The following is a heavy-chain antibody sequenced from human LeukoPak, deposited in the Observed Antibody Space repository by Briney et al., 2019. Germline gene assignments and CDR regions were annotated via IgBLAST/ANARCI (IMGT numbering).Heavy chain of an antibody. CDR3: ARDPMHCSGGSCYPSWFDP. D-gene: IGHD2-15*01. J-gene: IGHJ5*02. CDR1: GGSISSYY. CDR2: IYYSGST. V-gene: IGHV4-59*12. Sequence: SETLSLTCTVSGGSISSYYWSWIRQPPGKGLEWIGYIYYSGSTNYNPSLKSRVTISVDTSKNQFSLKLSSVTAADTAVYYCARDPMHCSGGSCYPSWFDPWGQGTLVTVSS.